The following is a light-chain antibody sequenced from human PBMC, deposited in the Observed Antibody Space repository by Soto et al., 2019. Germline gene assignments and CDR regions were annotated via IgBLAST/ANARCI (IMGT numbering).Light chain of an antibody. Sequence: QSALTQPASVSGSPGQSIAISCTGTSSYVGGYNYVSWYQQHPGKAPKLMIYDVSNRPSGVSNRFSGSKSGNTASLTISGLQAEDEADYSSCAYTTSSTYVFGPGAKVTVL. J-gene: IGLJ1*01. V-gene: IGLV2-14*03. CDR3: CAYTTSSTYV. CDR2: DVS. CDR1: SSYVGGYNY.